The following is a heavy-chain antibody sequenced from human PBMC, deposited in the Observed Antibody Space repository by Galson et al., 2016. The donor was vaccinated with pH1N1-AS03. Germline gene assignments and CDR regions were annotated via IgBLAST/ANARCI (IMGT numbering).Heavy chain of an antibody. D-gene: IGHD3-10*01. V-gene: IGHV1-46*01. CDR3: ATYGSGSRGGFDY. CDR2: IDPSIGST. CDR1: GYTFSRYY. Sequence: SVKVSCKASGYTFSRYYMHWMRQAPGQGPEWMGVIDPSIGSTTYAQKFQGRVHMTRDTATTTAYMELRSLRSDDTAVYYCATYGSGSRGGFDYWGQGALITVSS. J-gene: IGHJ4*02.